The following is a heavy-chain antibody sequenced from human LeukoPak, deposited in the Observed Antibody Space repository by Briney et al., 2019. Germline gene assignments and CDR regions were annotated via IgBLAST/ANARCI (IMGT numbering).Heavy chain of an antibody. CDR1: GGSISSSSYY. J-gene: IGHJ4*02. CDR2: IYYSGST. V-gene: IGHV4-39*01. D-gene: IGHD3-10*01. Sequence: PSETLSLTCTVSGGSISSSSYYWGWIRQPPGKGLEWIGSIYYSGSTYYNPSLKSRVTISVDTSKNQFSLKLSSVTAADTAVYYCARRQASYGSGSYGHDYWGQGTLVTVSS. CDR3: ARRQASYGSGSYGHDY.